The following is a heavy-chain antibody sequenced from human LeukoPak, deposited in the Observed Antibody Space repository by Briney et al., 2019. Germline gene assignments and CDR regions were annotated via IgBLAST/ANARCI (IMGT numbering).Heavy chain of an antibody. D-gene: IGHD3-10*01. CDR2: IYPDGST. CDR1: GITVSGNY. CDR3: GRDAGHPYFGSASLDY. J-gene: IGHJ4*02. Sequence: PGGSLRLSCAASGITVSGNYMNWVRQAPGKGLEWVSVIYPDGSTSYEDSVKGRFTISRDNNTNTLYHQMSNLLTAETPDDSCGRDAGHPYFGSASLDYWGEGTLVTVSS. V-gene: IGHV3-66*01.